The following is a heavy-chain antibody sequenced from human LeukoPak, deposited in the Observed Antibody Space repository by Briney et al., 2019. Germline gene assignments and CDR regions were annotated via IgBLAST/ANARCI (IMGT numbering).Heavy chain of an antibody. CDR1: GFTFSTYW. D-gene: IGHD3-3*01. J-gene: IGHJ4*02. Sequence: PGGSLRLSCAASGFTFSTYWMHWVRQAPGKGLVWVSRIDPDGTTTSYADSVKGRFTISRDNAKDTVYLQMNSLRAEDTAVYYCATITIFGVVGHYYFDYWGQGTLVTVSS. CDR2: IDPDGTTT. V-gene: IGHV3-74*01. CDR3: ATITIFGVVGHYYFDY.